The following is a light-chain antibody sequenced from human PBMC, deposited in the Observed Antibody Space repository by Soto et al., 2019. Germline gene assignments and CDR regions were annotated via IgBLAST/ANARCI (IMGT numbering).Light chain of an antibody. V-gene: IGKV3D-20*02. Sequence: EIVLAQSPGTLSLSPGERATLSCRASQSVSSNYLAWYQHPPRPAPRLLTYGASNRATGIPDRFSGSGCGTDFPLTISRLEPEDVAVYYCQQRSNWPPWTFGQGTKVDIK. CDR1: QSVSSNY. CDR3: QQRSNWPPWT. CDR2: GAS. J-gene: IGKJ1*01.